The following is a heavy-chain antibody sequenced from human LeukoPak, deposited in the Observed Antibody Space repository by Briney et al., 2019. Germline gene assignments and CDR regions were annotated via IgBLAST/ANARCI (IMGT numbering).Heavy chain of an antibody. J-gene: IGHJ4*02. V-gene: IGHV1-46*01. CDR1: GGTFSSYA. CDR3: AREEEGLIDY. CDR2: INPSGGST. Sequence: GSSVKDSCKASGGTFSSYAISWVRQAPGQGLEWMGIINPSGGSTSYAKKFQGRVTMTRDMSTSTVYMELSSLRSEDTAVYYCAREEEGLIDYWGQGTLVTVSS.